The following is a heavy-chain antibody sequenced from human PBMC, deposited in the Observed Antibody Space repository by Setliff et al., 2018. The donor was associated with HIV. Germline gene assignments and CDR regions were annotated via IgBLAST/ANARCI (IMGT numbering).Heavy chain of an antibody. V-gene: IGHV1-46*01. D-gene: IGHD3-10*01. CDR2: INPSGDVI. CDR1: GYTFTSYA. J-gene: IGHJ6*02. CDR3: ASPSFGDVDYYYGMDV. Sequence: GASVKVSCKASGYTFTSYAMHWVRQAPGQGLEWMGIINPSGDVIRYAQKFQGRVTMTRDTSTSTVYMDLSSLRSEDTAVYYCASPSFGDVDYYYGMDVWGQGTTVTVSS.